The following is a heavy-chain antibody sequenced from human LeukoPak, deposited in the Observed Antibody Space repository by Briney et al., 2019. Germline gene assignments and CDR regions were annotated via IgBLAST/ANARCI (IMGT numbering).Heavy chain of an antibody. D-gene: IGHD6-13*01. V-gene: IGHV3-30-3*01. CDR1: GFTFSSYA. Sequence: PGRSLRLSCAASGFTFSSYAMHWVRQAPGKGPEWVAVISYDGSNKYYADSVKSRFTISRDNSKNTLYLQMNSLRAEDTAVYYCATENLAAAGFYWGQGTLVTVSS. CDR3: ATENLAAAGFY. CDR2: ISYDGSNK. J-gene: IGHJ4*02.